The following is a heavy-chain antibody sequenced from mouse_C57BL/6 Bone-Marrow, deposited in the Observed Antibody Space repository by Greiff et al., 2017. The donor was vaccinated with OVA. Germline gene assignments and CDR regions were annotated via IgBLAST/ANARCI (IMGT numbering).Heavy chain of an antibody. CDR2: IDPENGDT. CDR1: GFNIKDDY. Sequence: EVQLQQSGAELVRPGASVKLSCTASGFNIKDDYMHLVKQRPEQGLEWIGWIDPENGDTEYASKFQGKATITADTSSNTAYLQLSSLTSEDTVVYYCTARLTAYWGQGTLVTVSA. V-gene: IGHV14-4*01. CDR3: TARLTAY. J-gene: IGHJ3*01.